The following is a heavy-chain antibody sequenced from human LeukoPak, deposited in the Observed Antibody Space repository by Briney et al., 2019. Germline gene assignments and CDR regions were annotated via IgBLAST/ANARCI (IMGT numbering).Heavy chain of an antibody. J-gene: IGHJ5*02. CDR2: IFDTGST. Sequence: PSETLSLTCTVSGGSISTIPLYWGWIRQPPGKGLEWIGSIFDTGSTYDNPSLKSRVTISVDTSKNQFSLKLSSVTAADTAVYYCARLGRAYSSSWGNWFDPWGQGTLVTDSS. D-gene: IGHD6-13*01. V-gene: IGHV4-39*07. CDR3: ARLGRAYSSSWGNWFDP. CDR1: GGSISTIPLY.